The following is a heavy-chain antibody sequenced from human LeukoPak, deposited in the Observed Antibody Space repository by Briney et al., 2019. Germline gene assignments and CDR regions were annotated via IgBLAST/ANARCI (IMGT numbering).Heavy chain of an antibody. J-gene: IGHJ6*03. Sequence: QAGGSLRPSCAASGFTFSTYWMHWVREAPGKGLVWVSSINFNGSMIKYADSVNGRFTISRDNAKNTVYLQMNTLRAEDTSVYYCVRSPPQVARKYYYHYMDVWGKGTTVTVSS. CDR3: VRSPPQVARKYYYHYMDV. CDR1: GFTFSTYW. D-gene: IGHD2-15*01. V-gene: IGHV3-74*01. CDR2: INFNGSMI.